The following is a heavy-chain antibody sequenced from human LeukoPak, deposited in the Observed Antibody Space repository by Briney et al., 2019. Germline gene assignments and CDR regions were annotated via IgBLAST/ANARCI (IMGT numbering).Heavy chain of an antibody. Sequence: PGGSLRLSCAASGFTFSNYWMHWVRQAPGKGLVWVSRINTDGSSTSYADSVKGRFTSSRDNAKNTLYLQMSTLRAEDTAVYYCASEYGYNTPHFDYWDQGTLVTVSS. D-gene: IGHD5-24*01. V-gene: IGHV3-74*01. J-gene: IGHJ4*02. CDR3: ASEYGYNTPHFDY. CDR2: INTDGSST. CDR1: GFTFSNYW.